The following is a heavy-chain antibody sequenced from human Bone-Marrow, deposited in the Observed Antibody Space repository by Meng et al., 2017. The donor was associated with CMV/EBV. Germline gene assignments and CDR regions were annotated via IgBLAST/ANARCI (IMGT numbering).Heavy chain of an antibody. Sequence: SETLSLTCTVSGGSFNSDDQYWSWIRQPPGKGLEWIGSIYHSGSTYYNPSLKSRVTISADTSKNQFSLKLNTVTAADTAVYYCARDNVVVVPAAWYYYGMDVWGQGTTVTVSS. CDR3: ARDNVVVVPAAWYYYGMDV. CDR2: IYHSGST. J-gene: IGHJ6*02. V-gene: IGHV4-39*07. D-gene: IGHD2-2*01. CDR1: GGSFNSDDQY.